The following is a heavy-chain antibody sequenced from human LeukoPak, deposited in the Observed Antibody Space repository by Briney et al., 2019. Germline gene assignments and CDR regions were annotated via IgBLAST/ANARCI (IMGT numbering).Heavy chain of an antibody. D-gene: IGHD3-22*01. CDR1: DGSFSSTIYY. Sequence: SETLSLTCTVPDGSFSSTIYYWGWIRQPPGKGLEWIGTIYYSGKTYYNPSLTSRVTISINTSKSQLYLKLNSVTAADTAVYYCARTNFGLFAYFDYWGQGTLVTVSS. J-gene: IGHJ4*02. V-gene: IGHV4-39*07. CDR3: ARTNFGLFAYFDY. CDR2: IYYSGKT.